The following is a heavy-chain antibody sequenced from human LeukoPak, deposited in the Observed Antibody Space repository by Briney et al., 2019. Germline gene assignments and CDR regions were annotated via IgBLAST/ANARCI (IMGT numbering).Heavy chain of an antibody. Sequence: GGSLRLSCAASGFTFSSYWMSWVRQAPGKGLEWVANIKQDGSEKYYVDSVEGRFTISRDNAKNSLYLQMNSLRAEDTAVYYCARDYAAVGAKGAFDIWGQGTMVTVSS. CDR3: ARDYAAVGAKGAFDI. J-gene: IGHJ3*02. CDR1: GFTFSSYW. CDR2: IKQDGSEK. V-gene: IGHV3-7*01. D-gene: IGHD1-26*01.